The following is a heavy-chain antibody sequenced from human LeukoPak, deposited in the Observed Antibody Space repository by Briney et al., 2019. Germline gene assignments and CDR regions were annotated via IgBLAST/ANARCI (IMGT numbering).Heavy chain of an antibody. D-gene: IGHD4-11*01. V-gene: IGHV4-4*02. CDR1: GGSISSSNW. J-gene: IGHJ4*02. CDR3: AKTMTTVIAGVDS. Sequence: SGTLSLTCAVSGGSISSSNWWSWVRQPPEKGLEWIGEIYHSGNTNYNPSLRSRVTISVGKSKNQFSLKLSSVTAADTAVYYCAKTMTTVIAGVDSWGQGTLVTVSS. CDR2: IYHSGNT.